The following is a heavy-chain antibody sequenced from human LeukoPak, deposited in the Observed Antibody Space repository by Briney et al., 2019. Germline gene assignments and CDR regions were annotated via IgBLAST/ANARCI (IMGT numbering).Heavy chain of an antibody. CDR3: AIQTRGRPFDI. D-gene: IGHD2-2*01. V-gene: IGHV4-39*01. J-gene: IGHJ3*02. CDR2: IYYIGSP. Sequence: SETLSLTCTVSGGSITSGGYFWGWIRQPPGKGLEWIGSIYYIGSPYYNPSLKSRVTISLDTSKNQLSLKLSSVTAADTAVYYCAIQTRGRPFDIWGQGTMVNVSS. CDR1: GGSITSGGYF.